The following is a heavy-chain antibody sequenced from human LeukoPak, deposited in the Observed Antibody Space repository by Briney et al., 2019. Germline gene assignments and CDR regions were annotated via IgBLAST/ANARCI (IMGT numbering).Heavy chain of an antibody. Sequence: PSETLSLTCTVSGGSISSYYWSWIRQPPGKGLEWIGYIYYSGSTNYNPSLKSRVTISVDTSKNQFSLKLSSVTAADTAVYYCARGVGATHHSLWGQGTLVTVSS. J-gene: IGHJ4*02. D-gene: IGHD1-26*01. V-gene: IGHV4-59*01. CDR3: ARGVGATHHSL. CDR1: GGSISSYY. CDR2: IYYSGST.